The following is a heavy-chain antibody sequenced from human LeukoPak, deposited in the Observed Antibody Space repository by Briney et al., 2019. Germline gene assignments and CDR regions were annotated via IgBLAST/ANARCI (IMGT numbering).Heavy chain of an antibody. CDR3: ARPYYDSSGYYYWGNAFDI. CDR2: IWYNGSNK. CDR1: GFTFSSYG. Sequence: GGSLRLSCAASGFTFSSYGMHWVRQAPGKGLEWVAVIWYNGSNKYYADSVKGRFTISRDNSKNTLYLQMNSLRAEDTAVYYCARPYYDSSGYYYWGNAFDIWGQGTMVTVSS. J-gene: IGHJ3*02. V-gene: IGHV3-33*01. D-gene: IGHD3-22*01.